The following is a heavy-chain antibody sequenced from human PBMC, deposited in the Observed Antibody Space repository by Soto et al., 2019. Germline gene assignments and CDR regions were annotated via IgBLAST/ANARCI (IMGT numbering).Heavy chain of an antibody. CDR1: GGSVSSATDY. CDR2: TDYSGNS. D-gene: IGHD3-22*01. J-gene: IGHJ5*02. V-gene: IGHV4-61*03. Sequence: QVQLQESGPGLVKPSETLSLTCTVSGGSVSSATDYWTWIRQPPGKGLEWIGYTDYSGNSDRNPSPMSRVTISIDRSKNNFSLTLRSVTAADTAVYSCARQSSYDSEHYRYWFAPWGRGILVTVSS. CDR3: ARQSSYDSEHYRYWFAP.